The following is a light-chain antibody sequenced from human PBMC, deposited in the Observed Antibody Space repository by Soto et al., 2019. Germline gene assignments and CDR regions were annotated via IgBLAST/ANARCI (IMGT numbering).Light chain of an antibody. CDR2: SPS. J-gene: IGKJ4*01. CDR1: QSVLYSSNNKDS. V-gene: IGKV4-1*01. Sequence: DIVMTQSPGSLAVSLGERATINCRSSQSVLYSSNNKDSRAWYQQKPGQPPRLLIYSPSTRESGVPDRFSGSGSGTDFTLTISSLQAEDVAVYYCQQYLDLLTFGGGTKVEIK. CDR3: QQYLDLLT.